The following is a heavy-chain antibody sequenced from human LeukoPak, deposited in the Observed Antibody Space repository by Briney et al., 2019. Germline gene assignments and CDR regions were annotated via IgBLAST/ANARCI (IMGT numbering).Heavy chain of an antibody. CDR3: AKNNILVVPAAIYRDY. Sequence: GGSLRLSCAASGFTFSSYAMSWVRQAPGKGLEWVSAISGSGGSTYYADSVKGRFTISRDNSKNTLYLQMNSLRAEDTAVYYCAKNNILVVPAAIYRDYWGQGTLVTVSS. J-gene: IGHJ4*02. CDR2: ISGSGGST. V-gene: IGHV3-23*01. CDR1: GFTFSSYA. D-gene: IGHD2-2*02.